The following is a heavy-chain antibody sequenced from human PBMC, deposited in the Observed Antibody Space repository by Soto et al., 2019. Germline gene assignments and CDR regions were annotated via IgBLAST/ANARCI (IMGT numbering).Heavy chain of an antibody. D-gene: IGHD3-10*01. Sequence: QLQLQESGPGLVKPSETLSLTCTVSGGSISSSSYYWGWIRQPPGKGLEWIGRMYYSGNTYYNTTLKSQVPVTEDTSRNKCSLKVSAVTAAYTALYYCARQKYVSGSYYPNWFDTWGQGTLVTVSS. V-gene: IGHV4-39*01. J-gene: IGHJ5*02. CDR3: ARQKYVSGSYYPNWFDT. CDR2: MYYSGNT. CDR1: GGSISSSSYY.